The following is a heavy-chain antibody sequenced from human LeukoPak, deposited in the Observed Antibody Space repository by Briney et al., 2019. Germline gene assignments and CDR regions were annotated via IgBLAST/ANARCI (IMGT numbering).Heavy chain of an antibody. CDR2: IKQDGSEK. J-gene: IGHJ4*02. CDR3: ARRTYYDILTGYPHFDY. D-gene: IGHD3-9*01. V-gene: IGHV3-7*03. Sequence: GGSLRLSCAASGFTFSSYWMSWVRQAPGKGLEWVANIKQDGSEKYYVDSVKGRFTISRDNAKNSLYLQMNSLRAEDMAVYYCARRTYYDILTGYPHFDYWGQGTLVTVSS. CDR1: GFTFSSYW.